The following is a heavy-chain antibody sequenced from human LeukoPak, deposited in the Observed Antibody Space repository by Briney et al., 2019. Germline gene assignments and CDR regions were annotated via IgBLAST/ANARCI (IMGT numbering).Heavy chain of an antibody. CDR2: VKPDGSEE. CDR3: ARTTTVTTPFDY. J-gene: IGHJ4*02. CDR1: GFTFTGYW. Sequence: PGGSLRLSCAVSGFTFTGYWMSWVRQAPGKGLEWVANVKPDGSEEYYVDSVKGRFTISRDNAKTSVYLQMNSLRAEDTAIYYCARTTTVTTPFDYGGQGTLVTVSS. D-gene: IGHD4-17*01. V-gene: IGHV3-7*01.